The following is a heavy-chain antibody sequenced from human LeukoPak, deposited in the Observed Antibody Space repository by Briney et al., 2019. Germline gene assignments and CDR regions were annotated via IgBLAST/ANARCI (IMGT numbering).Heavy chain of an antibody. D-gene: IGHD5-18*01. J-gene: IGHJ4*02. CDR3: ARDFSARYTIDY. V-gene: IGHV3-30*04. Sequence: PGGSLRLSCAASGFAFNEYNMHWVRQAPGKGLEWVTFIFYDGSSKKEADSVKGRFSISRDNSKNTVYLQMNSLRPEDTAVHYCARDFSARYTIDYWGQGTLVTVSS. CDR1: GFAFNEYN. CDR2: IFYDGSSK.